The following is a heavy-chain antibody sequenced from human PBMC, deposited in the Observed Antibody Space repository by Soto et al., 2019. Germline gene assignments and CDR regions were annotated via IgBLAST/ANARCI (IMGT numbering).Heavy chain of an antibody. CDR2: IYYRVST. Sequence: SEALSLTCTVAGGSVSSHYLSWVRQAAGKGLEWIGHIYYRVSTNYNPSLRSRSTISVDTSKNQFSLNLNSVPTADAAVYYCARDGREASGMDVWGQGTKATVSS. CDR3: ARDGREASGMDV. CDR1: GGSVSSHY. V-gene: IGHV4-59*02. D-gene: IGHD1-26*01. J-gene: IGHJ6*02.